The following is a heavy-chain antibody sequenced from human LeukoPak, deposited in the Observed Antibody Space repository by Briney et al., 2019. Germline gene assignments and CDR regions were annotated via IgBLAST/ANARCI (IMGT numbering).Heavy chain of an antibody. V-gene: IGHV3-21*01. CDR2: ISSSSSYI. J-gene: IGHJ4*02. Sequence: PGGSLRLSCVASGFTFSSYSMNWVRQAPGKGLEWVSSISSSSSYIYYADSVKGRFTISRDNAKNPLSLQMNSLRAEDTAVYYCARGDRDLYCSSTSCYPVLGGQGTLVTVSS. CDR3: ARGDRDLYCSSTSCYPVL. CDR1: GFTFSSYS. D-gene: IGHD2-2*01.